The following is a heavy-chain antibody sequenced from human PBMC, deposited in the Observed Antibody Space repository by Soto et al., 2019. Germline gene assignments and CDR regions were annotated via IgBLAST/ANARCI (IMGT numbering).Heavy chain of an antibody. CDR1: GYTFSSHW. Sequence: PGESLKISCEGSGYTFSSHWIGWVRQMPGKGLEWMGIIYPGDSDVRYSPSFQGQVTISADNSITTAYLQWSDLKPSDTATYYCARGVSAGVDYWGQGTLVTVSS. J-gene: IGHJ4*02. V-gene: IGHV5-51*01. CDR3: ARGVSAGVDY. CDR2: IYPGDSDV. D-gene: IGHD1-26*01.